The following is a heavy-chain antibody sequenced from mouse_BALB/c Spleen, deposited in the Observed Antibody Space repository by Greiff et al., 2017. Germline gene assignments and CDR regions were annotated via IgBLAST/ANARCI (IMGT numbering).Heavy chain of an antibody. CDR1: GYSFTSYY. V-gene: IGHV1-66*01. CDR3: ARMNWDVDY. J-gene: IGHJ2*01. CDR2: IFPGSGNT. D-gene: IGHD4-1*01. Sequence: VQLQESGPELVKPGASVKISCKASGYSFTSYYIHWVKQRPGQGLEWIGWIFPGSGNTKYNEKFKGKVTLTADTTSSTAYMQLSSLTSEDSAVYFCARMNWDVDYWGQGTTLTVSS.